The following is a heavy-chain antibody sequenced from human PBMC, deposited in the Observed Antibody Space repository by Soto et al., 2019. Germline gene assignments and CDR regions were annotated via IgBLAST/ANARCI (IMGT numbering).Heavy chain of an antibody. Sequence: GGSLRLSCAASGFAFSNYAMNWVRQAPGKGLEWVSAISGGAGDTYYADSVKGRLTISRDNSKNTLYLQMKSLRAEDTAVYFCAKSSRITLVRGVTDYWGQGTLVTVSS. D-gene: IGHD3-10*01. J-gene: IGHJ4*02. V-gene: IGHV3-23*01. CDR1: GFAFSNYA. CDR3: AKSSRITLVRGVTDY. CDR2: ISGGAGDT.